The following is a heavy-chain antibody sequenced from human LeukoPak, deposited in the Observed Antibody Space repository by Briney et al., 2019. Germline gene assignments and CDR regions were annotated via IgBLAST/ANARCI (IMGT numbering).Heavy chain of an antibody. CDR3: ARDAPQVPAAGVLAS. J-gene: IGHJ5*02. CDR2: MYSGGDT. CDR1: GFTVSENY. Sequence: GGSLRLSCAASGFTVSENYISWVRQAPGKGLEWVSVMYSGGDTYYANSVKGRFTFSRDISKNTLFLQMNGLTTEDTAMYYCARDAPQVPAAGVLASWGQGTLVTVSS. V-gene: IGHV3-53*01. D-gene: IGHD6-13*01.